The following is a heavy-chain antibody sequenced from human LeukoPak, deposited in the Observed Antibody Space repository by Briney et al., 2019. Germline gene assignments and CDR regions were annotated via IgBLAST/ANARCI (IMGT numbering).Heavy chain of an antibody. CDR2: ISSSGSTI. J-gene: IGHJ6*02. CDR1: GFTFSSYA. Sequence: GGSLRLSCAASGFTFSSYAMSWVRQAPGKGLEWVSYISSSGSTIYYADSVKGRFTISRDNAKNSLYLQMNSLRAEDTAVYYCARGYSTAHYYYYYGMDVWGQGTTVTVSS. D-gene: IGHD4-11*01. CDR3: ARGYSTAHYYYYYGMDV. V-gene: IGHV3-48*04.